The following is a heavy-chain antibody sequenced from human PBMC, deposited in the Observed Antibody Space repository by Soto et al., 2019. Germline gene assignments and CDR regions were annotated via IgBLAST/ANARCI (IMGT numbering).Heavy chain of an antibody. CDR3: ARAPSKYCSGGSCYEPNYYFDY. Sequence: GGSLRLSCAASGFTFSSYSMNWVRQAPGKGLEWVSLVISGSGSIYYADSVKGRFTISRHNSKNTLYLQMNSLRAEDTAVYYCARAPSKYCSGGSCYEPNYYFDYWGQGTLVTVSS. CDR1: GFTFSSYS. D-gene: IGHD2-15*01. J-gene: IGHJ4*02. V-gene: IGHV3-48*01. CDR2: VISGSGSI.